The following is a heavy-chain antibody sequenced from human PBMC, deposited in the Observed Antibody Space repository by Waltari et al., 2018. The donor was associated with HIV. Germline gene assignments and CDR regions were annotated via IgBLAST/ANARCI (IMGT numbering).Heavy chain of an antibody. CDR1: GFTFSSYG. J-gene: IGHJ4*02. CDR2: IWYDGSNK. Sequence: QVQLVESGGGVVQPGRSLRLSCAASGFTFSSYGMHWVRQAPGKGLGWVAVIWYDGSNKYYADSVKGRFTISRDNSKNTLYLQMNSLRAEDTAVYYCARDLGSSSRQTFQYWGQGTLVTVSS. V-gene: IGHV3-33*01. CDR3: ARDLGSSSRQTFQY. D-gene: IGHD6-13*01.